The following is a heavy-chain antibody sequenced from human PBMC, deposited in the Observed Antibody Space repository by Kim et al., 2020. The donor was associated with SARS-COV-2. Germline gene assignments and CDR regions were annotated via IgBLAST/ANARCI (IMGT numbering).Heavy chain of an antibody. J-gene: IGHJ2*01. V-gene: IGHV4-30-2*01. CDR3: ARGGSSTVTSFWYFDL. Sequence: SETLSLTCRVSGGSISSGSLAWSWIRQAPGKGPEGIVYVYYSGTSHHNPALTRRVTLSIERSKNQFTLQLRSVTAADTAVYFCARGGSSTVTSFWYFDLWGRGALVTVSS. CDR2: VYYSGTS. D-gene: IGHD4-17*01. CDR1: GGSISSGSLA.